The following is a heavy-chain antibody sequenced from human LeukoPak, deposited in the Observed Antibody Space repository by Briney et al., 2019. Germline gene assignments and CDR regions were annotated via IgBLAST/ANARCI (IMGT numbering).Heavy chain of an antibody. D-gene: IGHD1-26*01. CDR3: ARASGSYQVYAFDI. CDR2: IIPILGIA. J-gene: IGHJ3*02. V-gene: IGHV1-69*04. Sequence: GASVKVSCKASGGTFSSYAISWVRQAPGQGLEWMGRIIPILGIANYAQKFQGRVTITADKSTSTAYMELSSLRSEDTAVYYCARASGSYQVYAFDIWGQGTMVTVSS. CDR1: GGTFSSYA.